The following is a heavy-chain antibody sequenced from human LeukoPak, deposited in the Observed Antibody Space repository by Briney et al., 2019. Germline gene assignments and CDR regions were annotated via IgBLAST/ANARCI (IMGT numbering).Heavy chain of an antibody. V-gene: IGHV1-8*01. D-gene: IGHD3-3*01. CDR1: GYTFTSYD. CDR3: ARVSGGFWSGYYLFDY. CDR2: MNPNSGNT. J-gene: IGHJ4*02. Sequence: ASVTVSCKASGYTFTSYDINWVRQATGQGLEWMGWMNPNSGNTGYAQKFQGRVTMTRNTSISTAYMELSSLRSEDTAVYYCARVSGGFWSGYYLFDYGGQGTLVTVSS.